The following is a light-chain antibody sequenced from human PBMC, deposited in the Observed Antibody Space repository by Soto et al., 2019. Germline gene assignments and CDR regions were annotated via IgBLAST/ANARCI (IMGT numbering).Light chain of an antibody. CDR2: SNN. V-gene: IGLV1-44*01. CDR1: SSNIGSNT. Sequence: QSVLTQPPSASGTPGQRVTISCSGSSSNIGSNTVNWYQQLPGTAPKLLIYSNNQRPSGVPDRFSGSKSGTSASLAISGIKSDDEADYYCAAWDDSLNGYVFGTGTKLTVL. J-gene: IGLJ1*01. CDR3: AAWDDSLNGYV.